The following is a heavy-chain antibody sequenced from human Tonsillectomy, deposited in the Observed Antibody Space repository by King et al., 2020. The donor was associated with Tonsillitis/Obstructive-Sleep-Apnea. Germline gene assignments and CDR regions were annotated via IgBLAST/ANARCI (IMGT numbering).Heavy chain of an antibody. V-gene: IGHV4-4*02. CDR1: GGSINNSNW. D-gene: IGHD3-10*01. Sequence: VQLQESGPGLVKPSGTLSLICAVSGGSINNSNWWTWVRQPPGKGLEWIGEIFHSGNTNYSPSLKSRVTISIDKSNNLFSLNLRSVTAADTAVYYFARGTYYGSATYLSPFDYWGQGTLVTVSS. J-gene: IGHJ4*02. CDR2: IFHSGNT. CDR3: ARGTYYGSATYLSPFDY.